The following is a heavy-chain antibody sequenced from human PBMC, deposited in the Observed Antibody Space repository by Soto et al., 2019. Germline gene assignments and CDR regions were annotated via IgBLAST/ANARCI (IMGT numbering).Heavy chain of an antibody. J-gene: IGHJ5*02. D-gene: IGHD3-10*01. CDR2: ISAYNGNT. CDR3: ARDRGVRGVIAGGWFDP. V-gene: IGHV1-18*04. CDR1: GYTFTSYG. Sequence: ASVKVSCKASGYTFTSYGISWVRQAPGQGLEWMGWISAYNGNTNYAQKLQGRVTMTTDTSTSTAYMELRSLRSDDTAVYYCARDRGVRGVIAGGWFDPWGQGTLVTVSS.